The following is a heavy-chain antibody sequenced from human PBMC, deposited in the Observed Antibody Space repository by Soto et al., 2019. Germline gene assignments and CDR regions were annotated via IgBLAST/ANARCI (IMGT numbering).Heavy chain of an antibody. CDR1: GVSFRDYS. Sequence: PGGPLILSCAASGVSFRDYSMNWVRQAPGRGLEWVAFIDLSGTTRDYRESVKGRFTISKDKSMNTVYLQMNSLRVEDAAVYYCTKDRVPDGIYSFDYWGQGALVTVSS. D-gene: IGHD2-15*01. CDR2: IDLSGTTR. V-gene: IGHV3-23*03. CDR3: TKDRVPDGIYSFDY. J-gene: IGHJ4*02.